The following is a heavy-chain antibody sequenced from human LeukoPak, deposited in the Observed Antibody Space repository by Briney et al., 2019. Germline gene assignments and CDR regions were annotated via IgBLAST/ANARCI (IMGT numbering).Heavy chain of an antibody. V-gene: IGHV3-30*18. CDR3: AKGIRDFSWLPSFDW. J-gene: IGHJ4*02. Sequence: GGSLRLSCAISGLTFHTYEMNWVRQAPGKGLEWVPVTSFDGSNQYYADSVKGRFTISRDNFKSTLFLQMNSLTAEDTAVYYCAKGIRDFSWLPSFDWWGQGIQVTVSS. D-gene: IGHD3-9*01. CDR1: GLTFHTYE. CDR2: TSFDGSNQ.